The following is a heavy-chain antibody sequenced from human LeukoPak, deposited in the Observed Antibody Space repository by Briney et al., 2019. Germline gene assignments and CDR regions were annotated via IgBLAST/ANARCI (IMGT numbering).Heavy chain of an antibody. CDR2: IHYSGST. V-gene: IGHV4-59*12. Sequence: SETLSLTCTVSGGSISSYYWSWIRQSPGKGLEWIGYIHYSGSTNYNPSLKSRVTISVDTSKNQFSLKLTSVTAADTAVYYCARGRKFITYYYDSSGYYYSYWGQGTLVTVSS. J-gene: IGHJ4*02. CDR3: ARGRKFITYYYDSSGYYYSY. CDR1: GGSISSYY. D-gene: IGHD3-22*01.